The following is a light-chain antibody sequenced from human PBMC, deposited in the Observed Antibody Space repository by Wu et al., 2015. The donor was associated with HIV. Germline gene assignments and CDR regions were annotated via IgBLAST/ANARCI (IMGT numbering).Light chain of an antibody. CDR3: QQSYSSPPT. J-gene: IGKJ2*01. Sequence: DIQITQSPSTLSASVGDRVTVTCRASQSIDTYLNWYQLKPGKAPNLLIYAAFSLQSGVPSRFSGTGSGTDFTLTISSLQPEDFATYYCQQSYSSPPTFGQGTKLEIK. CDR2: AAF. V-gene: IGKV1-39*01. CDR1: QSIDTY.